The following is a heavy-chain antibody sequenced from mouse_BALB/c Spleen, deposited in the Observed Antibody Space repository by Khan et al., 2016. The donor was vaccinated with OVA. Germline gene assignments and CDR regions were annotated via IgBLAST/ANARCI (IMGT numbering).Heavy chain of an antibody. D-gene: IGHD1-1*01. CDR1: GYTFTSYW. Sequence: QVQLQQPGAELARPGASVKLSCKASGYTFTSYWMQWVKQRPGQGLEWIGAIYPGDGDTRYTQKFKGKATLTADKSSSTAYMQLSSLASEDSAVYYCASWNYYGSFDYWGQGTTLTVSS. CDR2: IYPGDGDT. CDR3: ASWNYYGSFDY. J-gene: IGHJ2*01. V-gene: IGHV1-87*01.